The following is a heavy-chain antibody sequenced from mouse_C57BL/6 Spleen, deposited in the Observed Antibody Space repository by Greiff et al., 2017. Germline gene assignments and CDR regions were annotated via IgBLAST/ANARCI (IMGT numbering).Heavy chain of an antibody. CDR3: ATDGDYAMDY. CDR2: IWGDGST. V-gene: IGHV2-3*01. CDR1: GFSLTSYG. J-gene: IGHJ4*01. Sequence: VQRVESGPGLVAPSPSLSITCTVSGFSLTSYGVSWVRQPPGQGLEWLGVIWGDGSTNYHSALISRLSSSKDNSKSHVFLKLNSLQTYDTATYYCATDGDYAMDYWGQGTSVTVSS.